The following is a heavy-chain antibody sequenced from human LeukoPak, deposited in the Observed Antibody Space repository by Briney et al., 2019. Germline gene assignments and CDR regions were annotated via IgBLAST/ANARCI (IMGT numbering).Heavy chain of an antibody. CDR1: GGSISSGDYY. V-gene: IGHV4-30-4*01. CDR3: ARLLEFTAFDH. J-gene: IGHJ4*02. D-gene: IGHD1-1*01. CDR2: IYYSGST. Sequence: KASETLSLTCTVSGGSISSGDYYWSWIRQPPGKGLEWIGYIYYSGSTYYNPSLKSRVTISVDTSNNQFSLKLSSGTAADTAVYYCARLLEFTAFDHWGQGTLVTVSS.